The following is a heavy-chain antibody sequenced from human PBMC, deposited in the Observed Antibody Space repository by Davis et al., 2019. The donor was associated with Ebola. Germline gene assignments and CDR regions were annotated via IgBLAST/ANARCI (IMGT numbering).Heavy chain of an antibody. Sequence: MPSETLSLTCTVSNGSISDSYWSWIRQPPGRGPEWIGYIQHSGNTHYNPSLASRVTISIHTSKNEFSLKLTSVTAADMAVYYCARLRDSSGYSINYFDYWGQGTLVTVSS. CDR2: IQHSGNT. J-gene: IGHJ4*02. V-gene: IGHV4-59*01. CDR3: ARLRDSSGYSINYFDY. D-gene: IGHD3-22*01. CDR1: NGSISDSY.